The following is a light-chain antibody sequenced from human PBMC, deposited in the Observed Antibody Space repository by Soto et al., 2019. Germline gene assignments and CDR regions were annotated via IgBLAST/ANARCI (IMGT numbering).Light chain of an antibody. Sequence: ESVLTQSPCTLSLSPGERAALSCRASQSITNNYLAWYQQKPGRAHRLLIYGASSRATGIPDRFSGSGSGTDFTLTISRLEPEDFAMYYCQQYGYLVTFGGGTKVDIK. J-gene: IGKJ4*01. CDR2: GAS. CDR1: QSITNNY. CDR3: QQYGYLVT. V-gene: IGKV3-20*01.